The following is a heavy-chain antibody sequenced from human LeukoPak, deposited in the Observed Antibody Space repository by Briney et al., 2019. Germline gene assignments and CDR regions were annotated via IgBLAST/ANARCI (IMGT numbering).Heavy chain of an antibody. J-gene: IGHJ6*03. D-gene: IGHD3-3*01. Sequence: GGSLRLSCAASGFTFSDYYMSWIRQAPGKGLEWVSYISSSGSTIYYADSVKGRFTISRDNAKNSLYLQMNSLRAEDTAVYYCARDRSGGWIFGVGPRYMDVWGKGTTVTVSS. CDR3: ARDRSGGWIFGVGPRYMDV. CDR1: GFTFSDYY. V-gene: IGHV3-11*01. CDR2: ISSSGSTI.